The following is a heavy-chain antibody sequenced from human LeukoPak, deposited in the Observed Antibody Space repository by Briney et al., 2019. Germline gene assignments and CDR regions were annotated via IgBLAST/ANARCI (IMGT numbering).Heavy chain of an antibody. V-gene: IGHV4-30-2*01. CDR3: ARAENLDCSSTSCYRNNAFDI. J-gene: IGHJ3*02. D-gene: IGHD2-2*01. CDR2: IYHSGST. Sequence: PSETLSLTCAVSGGSISSGGYSWSWIRQPPGKGLEWIGYIYHSGSTYYNPSLKSRVTISVDRSKNQFSLKLSSVTAADTAVCYCARAENLDCSSTSCYRNNAFDIWGQGTMVTVSS. CDR1: GGSISSGGYS.